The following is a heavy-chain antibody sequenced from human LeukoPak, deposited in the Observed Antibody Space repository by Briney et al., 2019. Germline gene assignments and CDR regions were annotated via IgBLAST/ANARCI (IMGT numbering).Heavy chain of an antibody. CDR2: ISSSSSYI. J-gene: IGHJ4*02. Sequence: GGSLRLSCAASGFTFSSYSMNWVRQAPGKGLEWVSSISSSSSYIYYADSVKGRFTISRDSAKNSLYLQMNSLRAEDTAVYYCARDRVAAAGTPLDYWGQGTLVTVSS. CDR1: GFTFSSYS. V-gene: IGHV3-21*01. D-gene: IGHD6-13*01. CDR3: ARDRVAAAGTPLDY.